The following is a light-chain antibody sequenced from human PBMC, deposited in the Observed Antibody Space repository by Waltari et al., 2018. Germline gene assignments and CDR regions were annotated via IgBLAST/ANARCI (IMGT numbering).Light chain of an antibody. CDR1: QTVDKW. CDR2: KAS. CDR3: QQYYNYSWT. V-gene: IGKV1-5*03. J-gene: IGKJ1*01. Sequence: DIQMTQAPSTLTASVGDRVTITCRASQTVDKWLAWYQQKPGKVPKVLISKASRLESGVPSRFSGSGSETDFTLSISSLQLDDFATYYCQQYYNYSWTFGQGTKVDIK.